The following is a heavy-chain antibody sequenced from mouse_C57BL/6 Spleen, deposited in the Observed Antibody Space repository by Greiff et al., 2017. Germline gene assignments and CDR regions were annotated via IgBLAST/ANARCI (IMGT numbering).Heavy chain of an antibody. CDR2: ISDGGSYT. J-gene: IGHJ3*01. CDR3: ARSDSSGYWFAY. D-gene: IGHD3-2*02. CDR1: GFTFSSYA. Sequence: EVQLVESGGGLVKPGGSLKLSCAASGFTFSSYAMSWVRQTPEKRLEWVATISDGGSYTYYPDNVKGRFTISRDNAKNNLYLQMSHLKSEDTAMYYCARSDSSGYWFAYWGQGTLVTVSA. V-gene: IGHV5-4*01.